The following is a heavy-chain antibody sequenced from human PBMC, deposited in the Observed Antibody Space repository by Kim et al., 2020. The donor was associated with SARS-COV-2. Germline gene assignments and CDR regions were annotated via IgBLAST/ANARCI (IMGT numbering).Heavy chain of an antibody. CDR3: AKDLSYYYYYGMDV. V-gene: IGHV3-23*01. CDR1: GFTFSSYV. J-gene: IGHJ6*02. Sequence: GGSLRLSCAASGFTFSSYVMSWVRQAPGKGLEWVSAISGSGGSTYYADSVKGRFTISRDNSKNTLYLQMNSLRAEDTAVYYCAKDLSYYYYYGMDVWGQGTTVTVSS. CDR2: ISGSGGST.